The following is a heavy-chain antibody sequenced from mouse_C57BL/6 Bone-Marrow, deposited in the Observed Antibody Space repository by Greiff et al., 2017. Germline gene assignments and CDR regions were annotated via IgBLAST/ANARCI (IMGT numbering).Heavy chain of an antibody. Sequence: EVQLQQSGAELVRPGASVKLSCTASGFNIKDDYMHWVKQRPEQGLEWIGWIDPENGDTEYASKLQGKATITADTSSTTAYLQLSSLTSEDTAVYYCTRGYDGYWGQGTTLTVSA. D-gene: IGHD2-3*01. V-gene: IGHV14-4*01. CDR3: TRGYDGY. J-gene: IGHJ2*01. CDR2: IDPENGDT. CDR1: GFNIKDDY.